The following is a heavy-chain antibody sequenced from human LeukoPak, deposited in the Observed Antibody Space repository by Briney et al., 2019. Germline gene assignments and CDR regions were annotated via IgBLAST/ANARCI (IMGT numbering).Heavy chain of an antibody. J-gene: IGHJ5*01. V-gene: IGHV3-23*01. CDR2: ISGSGGST. D-gene: IGHD2-2*01. CDR1: GFTFSNYA. CDR3: AKDRHAPGRYCSSTSCFPFDS. Sequence: GGSLRLSCAASGFTFSNYAMSWVRQAPGKGLEWVSGISGSGGSTYYADSVKGRFTISRDNTKNTLYLQMNSLRAEDTAVYYCAKDRHAPGRYCSSTSCFPFDSWGQGTLVTVSS.